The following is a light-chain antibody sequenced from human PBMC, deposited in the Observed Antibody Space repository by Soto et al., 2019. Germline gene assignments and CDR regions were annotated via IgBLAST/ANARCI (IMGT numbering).Light chain of an antibody. Sequence: QSALTQPASVSGSPGQSITISCTGTSTDVGGYNYVSWYQHHPGKAPKLMIFEVSNRPSGVSHRFSGSKSGNTASLTISGLQDEDESDYYCSSYTSTNTVLFGGGTKLTVL. CDR2: EVS. CDR1: STDVGGYNY. CDR3: SSYTSTNTVL. J-gene: IGLJ2*01. V-gene: IGLV2-14*01.